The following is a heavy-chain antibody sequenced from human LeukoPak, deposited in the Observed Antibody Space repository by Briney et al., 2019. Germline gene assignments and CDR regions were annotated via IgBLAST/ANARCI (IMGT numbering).Heavy chain of an antibody. D-gene: IGHD3-10*01. CDR2: ISSGGDRT. CDR1: GFTFSNYA. V-gene: IGHV3-23*01. CDR3: AILWFGEPNYYYYYGMDV. Sequence: PGGSLRLSCTASGFTFSNYAMNWVRQAPGKGLGWVSAISSGGDRTYYADSVKGRFTISRDNAKNSLYLQMNSLRAEDTALYYCAILWFGEPNYYYYYGMDVWGQGTTVTVSS. J-gene: IGHJ6*02.